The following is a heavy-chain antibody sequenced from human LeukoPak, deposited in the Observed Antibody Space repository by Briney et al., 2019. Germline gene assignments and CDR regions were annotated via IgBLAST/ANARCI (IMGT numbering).Heavy chain of an antibody. J-gene: IGHJ6*02. D-gene: IGHD5-24*01. CDR2: IGSSGSTI. CDR3: IRDKARDPYYYYYGMDV. Sequence: GGSLRLSCAASGFTFSDYYMSWIRQAPGKGLEWVSYIGSSGSTIYYADSVKGRFTISRDNAKNSLYLQMNSLRAEDTAVYYCIRDKARDPYYYYYGMDVWGQGTTVTVSS. CDR1: GFTFSDYY. V-gene: IGHV3-11*04.